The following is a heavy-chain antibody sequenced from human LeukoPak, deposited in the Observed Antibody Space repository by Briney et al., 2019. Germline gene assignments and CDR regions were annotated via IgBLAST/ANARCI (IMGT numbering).Heavy chain of an antibody. CDR3: AKGPNESSNYLFDY. V-gene: IGHV3-23*01. J-gene: IGHJ4*02. CDR2: ISGSGGET. D-gene: IGHD4-11*01. Sequence: GGSLRLSCAASGFAFSSYAMNWVRQAPGKGLEWISVISGSGGETYYAGSVKGRFTIYRDNSKNTVYVELNSLGGDDTAVYYCAKGPNESSNYLFDYWGQGTLVTVSS. CDR1: GFAFSSYA.